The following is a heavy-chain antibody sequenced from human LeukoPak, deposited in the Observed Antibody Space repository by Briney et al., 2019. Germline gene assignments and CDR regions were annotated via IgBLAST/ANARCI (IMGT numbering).Heavy chain of an antibody. CDR1: GFTFSSCS. V-gene: IGHV3-7*01. CDR3: ARWGYAKTFDY. D-gene: IGHD5-12*01. J-gene: IGHJ4*02. Sequence: GGSLRLSCAASGFTFSSCSMNWVRQAPGKGLEWVANIKQDGSEKYYVDSVKGRFTISRDNAKNSLYLQMNSLRAEDTAVYYCARWGYAKTFDYWGQGTLVTVSS. CDR2: IKQDGSEK.